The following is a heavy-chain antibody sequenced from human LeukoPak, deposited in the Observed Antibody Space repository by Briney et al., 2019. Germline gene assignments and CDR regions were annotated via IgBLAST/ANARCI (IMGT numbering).Heavy chain of an antibody. Sequence: PGGSLRLSCAASGFTFSSYEMNWVRQAPGKGLEWVSYISSSGSTIYYADSVKGRFTISRDNAKNSLYLQMNSLRAEDTAVYYCARDPQGAAMIPGEFDYWGQGTLVTVSS. J-gene: IGHJ4*02. D-gene: IGHD2-2*01. CDR3: ARDPQGAAMIPGEFDY. CDR1: GFTFSSYE. V-gene: IGHV3-48*03. CDR2: ISSSGSTI.